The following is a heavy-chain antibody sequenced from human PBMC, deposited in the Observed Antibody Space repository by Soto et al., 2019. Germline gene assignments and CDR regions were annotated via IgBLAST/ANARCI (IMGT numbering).Heavy chain of an antibody. V-gene: IGHV1-69*01. J-gene: IGHJ4*02. CDR2: IIPIFGTA. CDR1: GGTFSSYA. D-gene: IGHD5-18*01. Sequence: QVQLVQSGAEVKKPGSSVKVSCKASGGTFSSYAISWVRQAPGQGLEWMGGIIPIFGTANYAQKFQGRVTINADESTSTAYMELSSLRSEDTAVYYCARVGGIQLMENDPSGYWGQGTLVTVSS. CDR3: ARVGGIQLMENDPSGY.